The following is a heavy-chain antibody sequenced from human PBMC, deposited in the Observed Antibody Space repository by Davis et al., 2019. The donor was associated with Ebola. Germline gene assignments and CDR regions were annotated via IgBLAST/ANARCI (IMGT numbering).Heavy chain of an antibody. CDR3: ARGRPATTTVTTGYYYYYYGMDV. Sequence: SETLSLTCTVSGGSISSSSYYWGWIRQPPGKGLEWIGSIYYSGSTYYNPSLKSRVTISVDTSKNQFSLKLSSVTAADTAVYYCARGRPATTTVTTGYYYYYYGMDVWGQGTTVTVSS. J-gene: IGHJ6*02. CDR1: GGSISSSSYY. D-gene: IGHD4-17*01. CDR2: IYYSGST. V-gene: IGHV4-39*07.